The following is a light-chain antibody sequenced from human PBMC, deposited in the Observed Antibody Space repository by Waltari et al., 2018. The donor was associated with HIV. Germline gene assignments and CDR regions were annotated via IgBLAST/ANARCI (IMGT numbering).Light chain of an antibody. CDR3: QQYKNWWT. CDR1: QSVSSN. CDR2: GAS. J-gene: IGKJ1*01. Sequence: ETVMTQSPATLSVSPGEGATLSCRASQSVSSNVAWYQQKPGQAPRLLFYGASTRATGVPARFSGSGSGTEFTLTISSLQSEDFAVYYCQQYKNWWTFGQGTKVEIK. V-gene: IGKV3-15*01.